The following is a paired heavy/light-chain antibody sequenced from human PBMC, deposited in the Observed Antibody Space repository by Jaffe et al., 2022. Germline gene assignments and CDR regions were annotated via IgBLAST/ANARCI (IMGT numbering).Heavy chain of an antibody. CDR3: AKDGPRYPGKTYYDFWSATKGDYYYYYYMDV. CDR1: GFTFSSYG. CDR2: IRYDGSNK. Sequence: QVQLVESGGGVVQPGGSLRLSCAASGFTFSSYGMHWVRQAPGKGLEWVAFIRYDGSNKYYADSVKGRFTISRDNSKNTLYLQMNSLRAEDTAVYYCAKDGPRYPGKTYYDFWSATKGDYYYYYYMDVWGKGTTVTVSS. V-gene: IGHV3-30*02. J-gene: IGHJ6*03. D-gene: IGHD3-3*01.
Light chain of an antibody. Sequence: EIVLTQSPATLSLSPGERATLSCRASQSVSSYLAWYQQKPGQAPRLLIYDASNRATGIPARFSGSGSGTDFTLTISSLEPEDFAVYYCQQRSNWPPLTFGPGTKVDIK. J-gene: IGKJ3*01. CDR1: QSVSSY. CDR2: DAS. V-gene: IGKV3-11*01. CDR3: QQRSNWPPLT.